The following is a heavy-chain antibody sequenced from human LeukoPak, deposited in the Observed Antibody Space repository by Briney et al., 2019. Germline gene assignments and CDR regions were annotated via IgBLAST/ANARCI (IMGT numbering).Heavy chain of an antibody. CDR1: GFTFSSYS. D-gene: IGHD3-3*01. Sequence: GGSLRLSCAASGFTFSSYSMNWVRQAPGKGLEWVSSISSSSSYIYYADSVKGRFTISRDNAKNSLYLQMNSLRAEDTAVYYCARGIAPPLYDFWSGYYTYFDYWGQGTLVTVSS. CDR2: ISSSSSYI. V-gene: IGHV3-21*01. J-gene: IGHJ4*02. CDR3: ARGIAPPLYDFWSGYYTYFDY.